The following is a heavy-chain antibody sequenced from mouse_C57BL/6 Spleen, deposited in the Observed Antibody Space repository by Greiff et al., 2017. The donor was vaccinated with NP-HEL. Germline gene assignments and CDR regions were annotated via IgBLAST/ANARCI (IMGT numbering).Heavy chain of an antibody. CDR2: IYPGDGDT. J-gene: IGHJ3*01. Sequence: VQLQQSGPELVKPGASVKISCKASGYAFSSSWMNWVKQRPGKGLEWIGRIYPGDGDTNYNGKFKGKATLTADKSSSTAYMQLSSLPSEDSAVYFCARGYYGSSSHYWGQGTLVTVSA. V-gene: IGHV1-82*01. CDR1: GYAFSSSW. CDR3: ARGYYGSSSHY. D-gene: IGHD1-1*01.